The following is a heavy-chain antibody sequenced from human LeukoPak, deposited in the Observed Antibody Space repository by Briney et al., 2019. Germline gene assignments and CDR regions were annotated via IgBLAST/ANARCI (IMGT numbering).Heavy chain of an antibody. J-gene: IGHJ4*02. Sequence: SETLSLTCAVYGGTFSVYYWSWVRQPPGKGLEWIGEINHSGSTNYNPSLKSRVTMSVDTSKNQLSLRLSSVTAADTAVYYCARGELRYYDWLPWGQGTLVTVSS. CDR3: ARGELRYYDWLP. CDR1: GGTFSVYY. D-gene: IGHD3-9*01. CDR2: INHSGST. V-gene: IGHV4-34*01.